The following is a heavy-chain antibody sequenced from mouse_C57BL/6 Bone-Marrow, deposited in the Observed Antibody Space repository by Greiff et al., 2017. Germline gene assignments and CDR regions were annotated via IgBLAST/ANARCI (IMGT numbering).Heavy chain of an antibody. CDR3: AKGNSYAMDY. J-gene: IGHJ4*01. CDR2: IYPKSGNT. V-gene: IGHV1-81*01. CDR1: GYTFTSYG. Sequence: VQGEQPGAELARPGASVKLSCKASGYTFTSYGISWAKQRTGQGLEWIGEIYPKSGNTYYNEKFKGKATLTVDKTSSTAYMELRSLTSEDSAVYFCAKGNSYAMDYWGQGTSLTVSS.